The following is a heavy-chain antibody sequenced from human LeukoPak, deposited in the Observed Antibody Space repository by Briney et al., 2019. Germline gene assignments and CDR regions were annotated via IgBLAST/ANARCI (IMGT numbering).Heavy chain of an antibody. CDR3: ARDPSPYYYGSGSPTDY. CDR2: ISSSSSYI. Sequence: GGSLRLSCAASGFTFSSYSMNWVRQAPGKGLEWVSSISSSSSYIYYADSVKGRFTISRDNAKSSLYLQMNSLRAEDTAVYYCARDPSPYYYGSGSPTDYWGQGTLVTVSS. V-gene: IGHV3-21*01. J-gene: IGHJ4*02. D-gene: IGHD3-10*01. CDR1: GFTFSSYS.